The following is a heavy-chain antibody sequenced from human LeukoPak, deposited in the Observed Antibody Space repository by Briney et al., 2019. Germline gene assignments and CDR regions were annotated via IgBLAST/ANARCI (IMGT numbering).Heavy chain of an antibody. J-gene: IGHJ4*02. Sequence: GASVTVPCTASVYTFTIYDINWVRQATGQGLEWMGWMNPNSGNTGYAQKFQGRVTMTRNTSISTAYMELSSLRSEDTAVYYCARGKLDLVGNWGQGTLVTVSS. CDR2: MNPNSGNT. D-gene: IGHD1-1*01. CDR3: ARGKLDLVGN. CDR1: VYTFTIYD. V-gene: IGHV1-8*01.